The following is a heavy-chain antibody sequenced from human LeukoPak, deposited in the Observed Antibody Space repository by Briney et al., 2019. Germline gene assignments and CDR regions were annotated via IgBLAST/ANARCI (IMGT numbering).Heavy chain of an antibody. V-gene: IGHV3-11*01. CDR3: ARTTDSDAFDI. CDR2: ISSSGSTI. J-gene: IGHJ3*02. Sequence: GGSLRLSFAASGFTFSDYYMSWIRQAPGKGLEWVSYISSSGSTIYYADSVKGRFTLSRDNDKNSLYLQMNSLRAEDTAVYYCARTTDSDAFDIWGQGTMVTVSS. D-gene: IGHD3-22*01. CDR1: GFTFSDYY.